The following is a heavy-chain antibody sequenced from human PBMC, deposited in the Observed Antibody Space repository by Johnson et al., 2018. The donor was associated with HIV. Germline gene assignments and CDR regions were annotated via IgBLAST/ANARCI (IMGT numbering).Heavy chain of an antibody. CDR1: GFSFGDYG. D-gene: IGHD3-10*01. Sequence: EVQLVESGGGLVQPGRSLRLSCTASGFSFGDYGMSWVRQAPGKGLEWVSGINWNGGSTGYGDSVKGRFTISRDNAKNSLYLQMNSLRAEDTALYYCASAYDYGSSWGQGTTVTVSS. CDR3: ASAYDYGSS. CDR2: INWNGGST. J-gene: IGHJ3*01. V-gene: IGHV3-20*04.